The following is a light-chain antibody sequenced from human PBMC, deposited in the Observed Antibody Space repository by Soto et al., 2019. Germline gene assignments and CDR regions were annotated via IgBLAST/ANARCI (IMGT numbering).Light chain of an antibody. Sequence: QSALTQPPSASGSPGQSVTISCTGTSSDVGAYNYVSWYQQHPGKAPKLMISGVSERPSGVPDRFSGSKSGNTASLTVSGLQAEDEADYYCSSYAGSDNWVFGGGTTVTVL. CDR3: SSYAGSDNWV. J-gene: IGLJ2*01. CDR1: SSDVGAYNY. V-gene: IGLV2-8*01. CDR2: GVS.